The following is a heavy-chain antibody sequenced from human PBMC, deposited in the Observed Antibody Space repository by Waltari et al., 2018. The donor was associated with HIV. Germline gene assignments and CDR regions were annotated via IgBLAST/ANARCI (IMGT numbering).Heavy chain of an antibody. Sequence: QVQLVQSGAEVKEPGASVKVSCKASGYTFLSFGISWVRQAPGQGLEWMGWISTYNGHTNYAQKFQGRVSMTTDTSTSTPYMDLRSLTSDDTAIYYCARGGSYPKYYFDYWGQGSLVTVSS. CDR2: ISTYNGHT. J-gene: IGHJ4*02. CDR1: GYTFLSFG. D-gene: IGHD1-26*01. CDR3: ARGGSYPKYYFDY. V-gene: IGHV1-18*01.